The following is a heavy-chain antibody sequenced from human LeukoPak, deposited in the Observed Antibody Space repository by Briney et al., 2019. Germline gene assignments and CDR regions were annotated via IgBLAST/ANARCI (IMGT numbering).Heavy chain of an antibody. CDR1: GYTFTAYY. J-gene: IGHJ4*02. D-gene: IGHD3-16*02. Sequence: ASVKVSCKASGYTFTAYYTHWVRQAPGQGLEWMGWINPNSGGTNYAQIFQGRVTLTRDTSISTAYMELSRLRSDDTAVYYCARGVRVGELSTWYYFDYWGQGTLVTVSS. CDR2: INPNSGGT. CDR3: ARGVRVGELSTWYYFDY. V-gene: IGHV1-2*02.